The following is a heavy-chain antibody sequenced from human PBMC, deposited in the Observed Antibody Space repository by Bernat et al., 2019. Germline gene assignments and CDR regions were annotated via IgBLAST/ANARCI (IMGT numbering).Heavy chain of an antibody. CDR1: GGSISSSSYY. Sequence: QLQLQESGPGLVKPSETLSLTCTVPGGSISSSSYYWGWIRQPPGKGLEWIGSIYYSGSTYYNPSLKSRVTISVDTSKNQFSLKLSSVTAADTAVYYCARHHRSSTSCGWFDPWGQGTLVTVSS. V-gene: IGHV4-39*01. CDR2: IYYSGST. D-gene: IGHD2-2*01. J-gene: IGHJ5*02. CDR3: ARHHRSSTSCGWFDP.